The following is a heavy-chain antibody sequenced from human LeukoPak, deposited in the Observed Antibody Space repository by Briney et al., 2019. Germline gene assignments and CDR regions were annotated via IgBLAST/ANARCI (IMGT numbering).Heavy chain of an antibody. D-gene: IGHD6-13*01. V-gene: IGHV3-9*01. J-gene: IGHJ5*02. Sequence: PGRSLRLSCAASGFTFDDYAMHWVRQAPGKGLEWVSGISWNSGSIGYADSVKGRFTISRDNSKNTLYLQMNSLRAEDTAVYYCAKGLGGRQQPPSAPWFDPWGQGTLVTVSS. CDR2: ISWNSGSI. CDR3: AKGLGGRQQPPSAPWFDP. CDR1: GFTFDDYA.